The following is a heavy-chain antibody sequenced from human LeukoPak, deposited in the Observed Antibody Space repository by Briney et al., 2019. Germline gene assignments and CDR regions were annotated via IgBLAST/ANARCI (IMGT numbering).Heavy chain of an antibody. D-gene: IGHD3-22*01. CDR3: ARNYYYDSSGIHDAFDI. V-gene: IGHV3-48*04. J-gene: IGHJ3*02. CDR2: ISSSSSTI. CDR1: GFTFSSYS. Sequence: GGSLRLSCAASGFTFSSYSMNWVRQAPGKGLEWVSYISSSSSTIYYADSVKGRFTISRDNAKNSLYLQMNSLRAEDTAVCYCARNYYYDSSGIHDAFDIWGQGTMVTVSS.